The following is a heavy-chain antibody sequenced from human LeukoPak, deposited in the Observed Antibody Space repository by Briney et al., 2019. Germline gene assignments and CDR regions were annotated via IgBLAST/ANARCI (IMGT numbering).Heavy chain of an antibody. D-gene: IGHD2-2*01. J-gene: IGHJ4*02. CDR1: GGSFSGYY. Sequence: SETLSLTCAVYGGSFSGYYWSWIRQPPGKGLEWIGEINHSGSTNYNPPLKSRVTISVDTSKNQFSLKLSSVTAADTAVYYCASSGSTSFFGAYWGQGTLVTVSS. CDR2: INHSGST. V-gene: IGHV4-34*01. CDR3: ASSGSTSFFGAY.